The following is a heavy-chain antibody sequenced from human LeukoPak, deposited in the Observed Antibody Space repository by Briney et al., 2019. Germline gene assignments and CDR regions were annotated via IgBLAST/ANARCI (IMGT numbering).Heavy chain of an antibody. V-gene: IGHV1-18*01. CDR2: ISAYNGNT. CDR1: GYTFTSYG. J-gene: IGHJ4*02. Sequence: ASVKVSCAASGYTFTSYGISWVRQAPGQGLEWMGWISAYNGNTNYAQKLQGRVTMTTDTSTSTAYMELRSLRSDDTAVYYCARDIDIVVVVAATDYWGQGTLVTVSS. D-gene: IGHD2-15*01. CDR3: ARDIDIVVVVAATDY.